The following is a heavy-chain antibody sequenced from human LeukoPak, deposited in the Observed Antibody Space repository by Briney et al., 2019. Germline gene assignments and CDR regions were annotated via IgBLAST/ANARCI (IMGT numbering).Heavy chain of an antibody. V-gene: IGHV3-48*03. CDR1: GFTFSSYG. Sequence: PGGSLRLSCAASGFTFSSYGVNWVRQAPGKGLEWVSYITSSGNTIYYADSVKGRFTISRDNAKNSLYLQMNSLRAEDTAVYYCARLTTMTTTGGPFDYWGQGTLVTVSS. CDR3: ARLTTMTTTGGPFDY. D-gene: IGHD4-17*01. CDR2: ITSSGNTI. J-gene: IGHJ4*02.